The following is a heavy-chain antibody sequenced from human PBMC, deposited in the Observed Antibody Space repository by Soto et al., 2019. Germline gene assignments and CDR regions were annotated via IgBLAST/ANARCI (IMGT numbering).Heavy chain of an antibody. V-gene: IGHV4-38-2*02. CDR3: ARDQEVVVPAAILGLDP. CDR1: GYSISSGYY. D-gene: IGHD2-2*01. CDR2: IYHSGST. J-gene: IGHJ5*02. Sequence: SETLSLTCAVSGYSISSGYYWGWIRQPPGKGLEWIGSIYHSGSTYYNPSLKSRVTISVDTSKNQFSLKLSSVTAADTAVYYCARDQEVVVPAAILGLDPWGQGTLVTVSS.